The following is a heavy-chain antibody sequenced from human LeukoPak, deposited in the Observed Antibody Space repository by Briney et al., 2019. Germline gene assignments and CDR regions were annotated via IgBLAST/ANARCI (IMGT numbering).Heavy chain of an antibody. J-gene: IGHJ4*02. CDR3: ARHPNLDY. CDR1: GYTLTDYY. CDR2: INPNSGST. Sequence: ASVKVSCKASGYTLTDYYLHWVRQAPGQGLEWMGWINPNSGSTNYAQKFQDRVTLTRDTSISTVYMELNRLTSDDTAVYYCARHPNLDYWGQGTLVIASS. V-gene: IGHV1-2*02.